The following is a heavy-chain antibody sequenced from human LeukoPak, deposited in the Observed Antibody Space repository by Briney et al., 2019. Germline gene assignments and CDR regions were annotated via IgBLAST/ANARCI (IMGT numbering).Heavy chain of an antibody. J-gene: IGHJ3*02. CDR2: ISWNSGSI. Sequence: GGSLRLSCAASGFTFDDYAMHWVRQAPGKGLEWVSGISWNSGSIGYADSVKGRFTISRDNAKNSLYLQMNSLRAEDTAVYYCARRTWSDAFDIWGQGTMVTVSS. CDR1: GFTFDDYA. D-gene: IGHD1-26*01. V-gene: IGHV3-9*01. CDR3: ARRTWSDAFDI.